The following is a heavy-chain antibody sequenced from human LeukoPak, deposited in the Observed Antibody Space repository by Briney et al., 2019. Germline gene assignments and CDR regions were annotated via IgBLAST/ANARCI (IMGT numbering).Heavy chain of an antibody. CDR1: GFTFSSYS. Sequence: GGSLRLSCAASGFTFSSYSMNWVRQAPGKRLEWVSSISSSSSYIYYADSVKGRFTISRDNAKNSLYLQMNSLRAEDTAVYYCASFYTGLDAFDIWGQGTMVTVSS. J-gene: IGHJ3*02. CDR3: ASFYTGLDAFDI. V-gene: IGHV3-21*04. D-gene: IGHD2-2*02. CDR2: ISSSSSYI.